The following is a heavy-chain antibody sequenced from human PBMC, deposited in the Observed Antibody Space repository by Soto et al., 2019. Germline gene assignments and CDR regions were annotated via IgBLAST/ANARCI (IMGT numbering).Heavy chain of an antibody. CDR1: GFTFSSYA. D-gene: IGHD1-1*01. CDR2: ISGSGGST. V-gene: IGHV3-23*01. Sequence: PGGSLRLSCAASGFTFSSYAMSWVRQAPGKGLEWVSAISGSGGSTYYADSVKGRFTISRDNSKNTLYLQMSSLRAEDTAVYYCAKSTLNWNENWFDPWGQGTLVTVSS. CDR3: AKSTLNWNENWFDP. J-gene: IGHJ5*02.